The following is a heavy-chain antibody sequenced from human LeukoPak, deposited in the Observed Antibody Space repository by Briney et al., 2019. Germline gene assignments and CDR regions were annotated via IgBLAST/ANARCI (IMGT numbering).Heavy chain of an antibody. CDR2: MNPNSGNT. V-gene: IGHV1-8*01. D-gene: IGHD1-26*01. J-gene: IGHJ4*02. Sequence: WASVKVSCKASGYTFTSYDINWVRQATGQGLEWMGWMNPNSGNTGYAQKFQGRVTMTRSTSINTAYMELSSLTFEDTAVYYCARSSVGARRRIDYWGQGTLVTVSS. CDR1: GYTFTSYD. CDR3: ARSSVGARRRIDY.